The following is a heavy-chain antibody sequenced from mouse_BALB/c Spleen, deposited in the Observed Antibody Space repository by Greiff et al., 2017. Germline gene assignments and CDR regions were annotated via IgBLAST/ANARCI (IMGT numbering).Heavy chain of an antibody. D-gene: IGHD1-1*01. V-gene: IGHV3-2*02. CDR2: ISYSGST. CDR1: GYSITSDYA. CDR3: ARWDYYGSSYGRFAY. J-gene: IGHJ3*01. Sequence: EVQLQESGPGLVKPSQSLSLTCTVTGYSITSDYAWNWIRQFPGNKLEWMGYISYSGSTSYNPSLKSRISITRDTSKNQFFLQLNSVTTEDTATYYCARWDYYGSSYGRFAYWGQGTLVTVSA.